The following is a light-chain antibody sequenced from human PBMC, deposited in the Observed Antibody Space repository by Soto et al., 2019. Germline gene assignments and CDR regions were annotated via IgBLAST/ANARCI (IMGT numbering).Light chain of an antibody. CDR3: QQYGSSRT. CDR1: QSVSSTY. V-gene: IGKV3-20*01. CDR2: GAS. Sequence: EIVLTQSPGTLSLSPGERATLSCRASQSVSSTYLIWYQQKPGQAPRLLIYGASSRATGVPDRFSGSGSGTDFTLTISRVEAEDFAVYYCQQYGSSRTFGQGTKVDIK. J-gene: IGKJ1*01.